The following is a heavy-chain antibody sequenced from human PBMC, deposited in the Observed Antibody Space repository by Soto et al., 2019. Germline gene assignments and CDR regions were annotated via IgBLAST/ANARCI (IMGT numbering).Heavy chain of an antibody. V-gene: IGHV3-48*02. D-gene: IGHD6-6*01. Sequence: EVQLVESGGGLVQPGGSLTLYCAASGFTFSSYSMNWVRQAPGKGLEWVTYISSSSGVIYYADSVKGRFTFSRDNAKNSLYLQMTSLRDEDTAVYYCARGYKGVATRPVWYFDLWGRGTLVTVSS. CDR3: ARGYKGVATRPVWYFDL. CDR2: ISSSSGVI. J-gene: IGHJ2*01. CDR1: GFTFSSYS.